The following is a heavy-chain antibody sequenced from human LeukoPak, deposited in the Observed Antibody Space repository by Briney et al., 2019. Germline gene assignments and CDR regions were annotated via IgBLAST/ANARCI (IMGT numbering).Heavy chain of an antibody. CDR1: GYSFTSYW. D-gene: IGHD6-19*01. J-gene: IGHJ6*03. CDR2: IYPGDSDT. Sequence: GESLKISCNGSGYSFTSYWIGWVRQMPGKGLEWMGIIYPGDSDTRYSPSFQGQVTISADKSISTAYLQWSSLKASDTAMYYCARLFDSSGWYGSYYYMDVWGKGTTVTVSS. V-gene: IGHV5-51*01. CDR3: ARLFDSSGWYGSYYYMDV.